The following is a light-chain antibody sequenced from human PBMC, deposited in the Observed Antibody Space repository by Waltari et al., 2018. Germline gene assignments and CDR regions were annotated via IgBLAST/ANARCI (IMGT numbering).Light chain of an antibody. CDR1: SSDVGYYNY. CDR3: CSYAGSYLRV. CDR2: DVN. V-gene: IGLV2-11*01. J-gene: IGLJ2*01. Sequence: QSALTQPRSVSGSPVQSVTISCTGTSSDVGYYNYVSWYQQHPGKAPNLKIYDVNGRPSGVPDRVSGSKSGTTASLTISGLQAEDEADYYGCSYAGSYLRVFGGGTKLTVL.